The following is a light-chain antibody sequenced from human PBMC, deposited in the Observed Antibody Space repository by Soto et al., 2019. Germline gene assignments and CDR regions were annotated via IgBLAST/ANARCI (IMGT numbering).Light chain of an antibody. V-gene: IGKV1-6*01. CDR3: LQDYNYPWT. CDR2: AAS. Sequence: AIQMTQSQSSLSASVGYSFTITWRASQGIRNDLGWYQQKPGKAPKLLIYAASSLQSGAPSRFSGSGSGTDFTLTISSLQPEDFATYYCLQDYNYPWTFGQGTKVDIK. CDR1: QGIRND. J-gene: IGKJ1*01.